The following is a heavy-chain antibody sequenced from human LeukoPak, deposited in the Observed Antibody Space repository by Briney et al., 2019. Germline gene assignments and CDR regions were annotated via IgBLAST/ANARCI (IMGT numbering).Heavy chain of an antibody. CDR1: GFTFSSYW. D-gene: IGHD2-21*02. V-gene: IGHV3-7*05. CDR2: IKQDGSEK. CDR3: AKDSCGGDCYSFDY. J-gene: IGHJ4*02. Sequence: GGSLRLSCAASGFTFSSYWMSWVRQAPGKGLEWVANIKQDGSEKYYVDSVKGRFTISRDNAKNSLYLQMNSLRAEDTAVYYCAKDSCGGDCYSFDYWGQGTLVTVSS.